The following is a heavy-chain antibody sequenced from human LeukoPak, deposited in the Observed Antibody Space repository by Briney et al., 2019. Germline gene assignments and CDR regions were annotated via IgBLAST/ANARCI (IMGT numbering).Heavy chain of an antibody. CDR1: GGSFSGYY. CDR2: INHSGST. CDR3: ARGRGVVTATYYYYYYMDV. V-gene: IGHV4-34*01. J-gene: IGHJ6*03. D-gene: IGHD2-21*02. Sequence: SETLSLTCAVYGGSFSGYYWSWIRQPPGKGLEWVGEINHSGSTNYNPSLKSRVTISVDTSKNQFSLKLSSVTAADTAVYYCARGRGVVTATYYYYYYMDVWGKGTTVTVSS.